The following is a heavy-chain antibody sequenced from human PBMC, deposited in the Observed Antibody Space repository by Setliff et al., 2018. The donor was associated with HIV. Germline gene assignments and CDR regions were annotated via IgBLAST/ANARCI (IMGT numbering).Heavy chain of an antibody. CDR2: INPSGGST. J-gene: IGHJ4*02. Sequence: GASVKVSCKASGYAFTNYYLHWVRQAPGQGLAWMGIINPSGGSTIYAQKLQGRVTMTRDTSTNTVYMELSSLRSEDTAVYYCARGKVVRGVIPSYYFDYWGQGTLVTVSS. D-gene: IGHD3-10*01. CDR3: ARGKVVRGVIPSYYFDY. CDR1: GYAFTNYY. V-gene: IGHV1-46*01.